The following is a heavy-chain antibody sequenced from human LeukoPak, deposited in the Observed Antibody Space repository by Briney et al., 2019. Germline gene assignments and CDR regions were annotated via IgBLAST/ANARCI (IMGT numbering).Heavy chain of an antibody. CDR3: ARAVYSAGEMNWFDP. V-gene: IGHV4-59*01. D-gene: IGHD3-10*01. Sequence: SETLSLTCTVSGGSISSYYWSWIRQPPGKGLEWIGYIYYSGSTNCNPSLKSRVTISVDTSKNQFSLKLSSVTAADTAVYYCARAVYSAGEMNWFDPWGQGTLVTVSS. CDR1: GGSISSYY. CDR2: IYYSGST. J-gene: IGHJ5*02.